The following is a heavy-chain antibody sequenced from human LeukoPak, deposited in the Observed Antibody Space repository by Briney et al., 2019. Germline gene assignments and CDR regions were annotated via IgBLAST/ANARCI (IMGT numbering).Heavy chain of an antibody. D-gene: IGHD5-18*01. Sequence: ASVKVSCKASGYAFTGYYMHWVRQAPGQGLEWMGWINPNSGGTNYAQKFQGRVTMTRDTSISTAYMELSRLRSDDTAVYYCARDTAMVTYWFDPWGQGTLVTVSS. CDR1: GYAFTGYY. J-gene: IGHJ5*02. CDR2: INPNSGGT. V-gene: IGHV1-2*02. CDR3: ARDTAMVTYWFDP.